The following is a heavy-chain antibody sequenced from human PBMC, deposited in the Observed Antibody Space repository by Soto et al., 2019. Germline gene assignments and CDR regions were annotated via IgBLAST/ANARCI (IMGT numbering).Heavy chain of an antibody. CDR1: GFTFSSYA. V-gene: IGHV3-30-3*01. D-gene: IGHD3-10*01. J-gene: IGHJ6*02. CDR2: ISYDGSNK. Sequence: GGSLRLSCAASGFTFSSYAMHWVRQAPGKGLEWVAVISYDGSNKYYADSVKGRFTISRDNSKNTLYLQMNSLRAEDTAVYYCARDRPGYGSGSYYYKDPGNSPYYYYGMDVWGQGTTVTVSS. CDR3: ARDRPGYGSGSYYYKDPGNSPYYYYGMDV.